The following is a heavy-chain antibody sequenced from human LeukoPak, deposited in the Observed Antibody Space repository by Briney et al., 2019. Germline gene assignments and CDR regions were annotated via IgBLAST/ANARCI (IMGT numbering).Heavy chain of an antibody. V-gene: IGHV4-59*12. J-gene: IGHJ4*02. D-gene: IGHD2-15*01. CDR3: TREGSLGS. CDR2: IYHSGST. CDR1: GGSISSYY. Sequence: PSETLSLTCTVSGGSISSYYWSWIRQPPGKGLEWIGYIYHSGSTYYNPSLKSRVTISVDRSKNQFSLKLSSVTAADTAVYYCTREGSLGSWGQGTLVTVSS.